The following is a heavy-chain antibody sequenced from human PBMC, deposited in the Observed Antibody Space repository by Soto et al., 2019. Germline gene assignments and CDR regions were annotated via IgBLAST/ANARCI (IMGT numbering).Heavy chain of an antibody. Sequence: SETLSLTCTVSGYSINSDDYWGWIRQPPGKGLEWIASIYHSVSTFYNPSLRSRVTISIDTSKNQFSLRLTAVTAADTAMYYCASDRFRGTYYLRGVTYFFEEWGQGAPVTVSS. J-gene: IGHJ4*02. CDR1: GYSINSDDY. V-gene: IGHV4-38-2*02. CDR2: IYHSVST. CDR3: ASDRFRGTYYLRGVTYFFEE. D-gene: IGHD1-26*01.